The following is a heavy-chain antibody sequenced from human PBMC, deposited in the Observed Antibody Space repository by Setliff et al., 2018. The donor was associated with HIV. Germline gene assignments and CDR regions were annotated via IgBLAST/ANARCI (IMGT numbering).Heavy chain of an antibody. CDR3: ITDHDYGDYFDS. D-gene: IGHD4-17*01. CDR2: IRSKTDGGTT. V-gene: IGHV3-15*01. Sequence: AGGSLRLSCAASGFTFSGSAMHWVRQASGKGLEWVGRIRSKTDGGTTDYAAPVKGRFTISRDDSKNTLYLQMNSLKTEDTAVYYCITDHDYGDYFDSWGQGTLVTVSS. J-gene: IGHJ4*02. CDR1: GFTFSGSA.